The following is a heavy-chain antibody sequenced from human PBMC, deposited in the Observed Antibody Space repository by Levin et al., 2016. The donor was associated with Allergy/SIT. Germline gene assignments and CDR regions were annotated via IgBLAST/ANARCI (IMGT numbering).Heavy chain of an antibody. CDR2: INPSGGST. D-gene: IGHD5-24*01. CDR3: ARRVDGYNFLVDY. Sequence: WVRQAPGQGLEWMGIINPSGGSTSYAQKFQGRVTMTRDTSTSTVYMELSSLRSEDTAVYYCARRVDGYNFLVDYWGQGTLVPSPQ. V-gene: IGHV1-46*01. J-gene: IGHJ4*02.